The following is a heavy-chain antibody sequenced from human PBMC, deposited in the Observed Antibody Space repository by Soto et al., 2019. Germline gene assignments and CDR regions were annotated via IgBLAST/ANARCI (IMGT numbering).Heavy chain of an antibody. CDR3: ARVRYSYGYYYYYGMDV. CDR2: IYYSGST. V-gene: IGHV4-59*01. J-gene: IGHJ6*02. CDR1: GGSISSYY. D-gene: IGHD5-18*01. Sequence: PSETLSLTCTVSGGSISSYYWSWIRQPTGKGLEWIGYIYYSGSTNYNPSLKSRVTISVDTSKNQFSLKLSSVTAADTAVYYCARVRYSYGYYYYYGMDVWGQGTTVTVSS.